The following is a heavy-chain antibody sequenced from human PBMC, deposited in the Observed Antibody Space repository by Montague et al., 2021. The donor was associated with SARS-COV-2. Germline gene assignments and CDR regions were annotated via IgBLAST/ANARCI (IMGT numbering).Heavy chain of an antibody. V-gene: IGHV3-21*06. CDR2: IGENRGFI. J-gene: IGHJ4*02. CDR1: GFTFSIYT. CDR3: WSSSGY. D-gene: IGHD3-22*01. Sequence: SLRLSCAASGFTFSIYTMHWVRQTPGQGLEWVASIGENRGFIYYPDSVKGRFTVSRDNAKNSLYLQMNSLRPDDTGVYYCWSSSGYWGQGTLVTVSA.